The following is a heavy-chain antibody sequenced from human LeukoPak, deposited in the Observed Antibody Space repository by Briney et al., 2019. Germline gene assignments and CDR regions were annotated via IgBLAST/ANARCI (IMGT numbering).Heavy chain of an antibody. J-gene: IGHJ6*03. Sequence: GGSLRLSCAASGFTFSSYGMHWVRQAPGKGLEWVAFIRFDGTSKYYADSVKGRFTISRDNSQNTVSLQVNNLRTEDPALYYCAKTSLSDARGHYYYMDVWGKGTTVTVSS. CDR2: IRFDGTSK. CDR3: AKTSLSDARGHYYYMDV. CDR1: GFTFSSYG. V-gene: IGHV3-30*02. D-gene: IGHD3-3*01.